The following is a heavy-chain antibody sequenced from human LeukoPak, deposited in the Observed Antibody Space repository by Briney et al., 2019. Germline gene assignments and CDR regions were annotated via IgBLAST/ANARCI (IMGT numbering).Heavy chain of an antibody. V-gene: IGHV4-59*07. D-gene: IGHD3-10*01. CDR2: IYCSART. J-gene: IGHJ6*03. Sequence: SDTLSLAFTVSVPSISYLYWRSIRQPTGKGLEWIGYIYCSARTNSNPSIKSRFTISVDRSMNQFSLKLSSVTAADTAVYYCGGGRSSMVRGCYYYYMDVWGKGTTVTISS. CDR1: VPSISYLY. CDR3: GGGRSSMVRGCYYYYMDV.